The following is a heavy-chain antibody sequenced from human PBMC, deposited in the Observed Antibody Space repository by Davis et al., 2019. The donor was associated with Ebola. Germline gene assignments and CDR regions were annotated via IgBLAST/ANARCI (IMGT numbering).Heavy chain of an antibody. CDR3: ARDLATSSGAHFFYFGMDV. Sequence: ASVKVSCKATGYTFTSHGISWVRQAPGQGLEWMGWISGYEDNTNYAPRFQGRITLTKDRATSTVYMELRSLTSDDTAVYYCARDLATSSGAHFFYFGMDVWGEGTSVAVSS. D-gene: IGHD3-10*01. J-gene: IGHJ6*04. CDR1: GYTFTSHG. V-gene: IGHV1-18*01. CDR2: ISGYEDNT.